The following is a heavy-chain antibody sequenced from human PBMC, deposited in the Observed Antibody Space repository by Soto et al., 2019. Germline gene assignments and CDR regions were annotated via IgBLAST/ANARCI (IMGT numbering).Heavy chain of an antibody. CDR2: INSDGSST. V-gene: IGHV3-74*01. J-gene: IGHJ4*02. Sequence: PGGSLRLSFAASGFTFSSYWMHWVRQAPGKGLVWVSRINSDGSSTSYADSVKGRFTISRDNAKNTLYLQMNSLRAEDTAVYYCARDEIAAQYDYWGQGTLVTVSS. CDR1: GFTFSSYW. CDR3: ARDEIAAQYDY. D-gene: IGHD6-6*01.